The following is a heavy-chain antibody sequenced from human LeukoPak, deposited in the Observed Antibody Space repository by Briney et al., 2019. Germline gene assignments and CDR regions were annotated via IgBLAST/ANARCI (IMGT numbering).Heavy chain of an antibody. CDR2: IDPSESYT. D-gene: IGHD1-26*01. CDR1: GYTLTTYW. CDR3: ARHSPRSGDLLAY. J-gene: IGHJ4*02. Sequence: GESLKISCQGPGYTLTTYWISWVRQMPGKGLEWMGRIDPSESYTNYRPSFQGHVTISVDKSITTAYLQWSSLKASDTAMYYCARHSPRSGDLLAYWGQGTLVTVSS. V-gene: IGHV5-10-1*01.